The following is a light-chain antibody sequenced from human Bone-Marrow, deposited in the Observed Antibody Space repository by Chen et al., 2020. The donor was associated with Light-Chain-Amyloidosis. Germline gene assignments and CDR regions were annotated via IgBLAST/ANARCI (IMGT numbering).Light chain of an antibody. Sequence: DIVMTQSPDSLAVSLGERATINCKSSESLLYRSNNKDYLGWYQQKPGQSHKLLMYWASTRESGVPDRFSGSGSGTDFTLTISSLQAEDGAVYYCQQYYSTPYTFGQGTKLEIQ. J-gene: IGKJ2*01. CDR1: ESLLYRSNNKDY. CDR2: WAS. CDR3: QQYYSTPYT. V-gene: IGKV4-1*01.